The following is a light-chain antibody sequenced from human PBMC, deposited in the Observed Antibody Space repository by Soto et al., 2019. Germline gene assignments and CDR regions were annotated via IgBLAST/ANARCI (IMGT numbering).Light chain of an antibody. CDR2: GGS. Sequence: EIVLTQSPDTLSLSPGERATLSCRASQNIYINSLAWYQQRPGQAPRLLIYGGSTRATAVPDRFSGSGSGTDFALTISRLEPEDFAVYYCQQYGAPPFTFGPGTKVD. V-gene: IGKV3-20*01. J-gene: IGKJ3*01. CDR3: QQYGAPPFT. CDR1: QNIYINS.